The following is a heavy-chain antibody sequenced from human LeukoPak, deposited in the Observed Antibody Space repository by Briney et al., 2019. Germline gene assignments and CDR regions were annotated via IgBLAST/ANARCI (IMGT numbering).Heavy chain of an antibody. V-gene: IGHV1-18*01. Sequence: ASLKVSCKASGYTFTTYDISWVRQAPGQGLEWMGWISAYNGNTNYAQKFRGRVTMTRDTSTSTAYMELRSLTSDDTAVYYCARQPPAIPTWFAPWGQGTLVTVSS. CDR3: ARQPPAIPTWFAP. CDR2: ISAYNGNT. CDR1: GYTFTTYD. J-gene: IGHJ5*02. D-gene: IGHD2-21*02.